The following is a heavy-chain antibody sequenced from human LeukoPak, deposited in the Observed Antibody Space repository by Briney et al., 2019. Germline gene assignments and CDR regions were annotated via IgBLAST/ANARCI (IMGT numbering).Heavy chain of an antibody. CDR2: INPSGGST. CDR3: VVYLGDTGFGDAFDI. V-gene: IGHV1-46*01. J-gene: IGHJ3*02. D-gene: IGHD3-10*01. Sequence: ASVKVSCKASGYTFTSYYMHWVRQAPGQGLEWMGIINPSGGSTSYAQKFQGRVTMTRDTSTSTVYMELSSLRSEDTAVYYCVVYLGDTGFGDAFDIWGQGTMVTVSS. CDR1: GYTFTSYY.